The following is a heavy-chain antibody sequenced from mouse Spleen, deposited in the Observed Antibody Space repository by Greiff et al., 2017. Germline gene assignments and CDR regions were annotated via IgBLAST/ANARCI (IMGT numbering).Heavy chain of an antibody. D-gene: IGHD1-1*01. CDR2: IWWNDAK. J-gene: IGHJ4*01. V-gene: IGHV8-8*01. Sequence: QVTLKESGPGILQPSQTLSLTCAFSGFSLSTSGMSVVWHRPPSGLGLEWLAHIWWNDAKYYNPALKRRLTISKDTSNNQVFLKIASVVTADTATYYCARIVATKEAMDYWGQGTSVTVSS. CDR3: ARIVATKEAMDY. CDR1: GFSLSTSGMS.